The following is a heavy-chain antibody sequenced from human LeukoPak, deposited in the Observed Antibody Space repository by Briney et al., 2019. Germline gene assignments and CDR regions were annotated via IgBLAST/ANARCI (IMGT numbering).Heavy chain of an antibody. Sequence: SETLSLTCAVSGGSITSSKWWSWVRQPPGKGLEWIGEISHTGSINYNPSLKSRVTMSVDKSKNQFSLSLTSVTAADTAVYSCARQVTTLWYFDLWGRGTLVTVSS. CDR2: ISHTGSI. V-gene: IGHV4-4*02. D-gene: IGHD2-21*02. J-gene: IGHJ2*01. CDR3: ARQVTTLWYFDL. CDR1: GGSITSSKW.